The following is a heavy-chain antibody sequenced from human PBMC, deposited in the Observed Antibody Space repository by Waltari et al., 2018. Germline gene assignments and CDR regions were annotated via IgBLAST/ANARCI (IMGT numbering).Heavy chain of an antibody. CDR2: INANTGDS. CDR3: ARETLPGNKIIDY. J-gene: IGHJ4*02. V-gene: IGHV1-2*02. D-gene: IGHD1-1*01. CDR1: GYTFTAYY. Sequence: QVQLVQSGAEVKAPGASVKVSCKTSGYTFTAYYLHWVRQAPGQGLEWMAWINANTGDSKSAQTFQGRVTVTRDTSITTAYLELSGLRSDDTALYYCARETLPGNKIIDYWGQGTLVTVSS.